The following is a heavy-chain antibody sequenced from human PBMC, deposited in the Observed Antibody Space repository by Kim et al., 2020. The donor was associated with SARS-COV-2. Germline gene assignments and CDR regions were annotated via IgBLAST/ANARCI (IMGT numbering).Heavy chain of an antibody. CDR2: IIPIFGTA. D-gene: IGHD3-22*01. CDR3: ASKHYDRSGYYDDYYGMDV. V-gene: IGHV1-69*13. J-gene: IGHJ6*02. CDR1: GGTFSSYA. Sequence: SVKVSCKASGGTFSSYAISWVRQAPGQGLEWMGGIIPIFGTANYAQKFQGRVTITANESTSTAYMELSSLRSEETAVYYCASKHYDRSGYYDDYYGMDVWGQGTRVTVSS.